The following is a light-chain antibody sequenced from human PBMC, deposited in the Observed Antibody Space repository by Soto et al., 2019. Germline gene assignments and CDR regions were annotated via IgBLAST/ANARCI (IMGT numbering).Light chain of an antibody. CDR3: QQRAGSST. CDR2: DAS. CDR1: QSVSNQ. Sequence: EILLTQSPVPLSFSPGERAPLSRRASQSVSNQLAWYQQKPGQAPRLLIYDASRRVTGIPPRFSGSGSGTDFTLTLSSLEPEDFAVYYCQQRAGSSTFGQGTRLEI. J-gene: IGKJ5*01. V-gene: IGKV3-11*01.